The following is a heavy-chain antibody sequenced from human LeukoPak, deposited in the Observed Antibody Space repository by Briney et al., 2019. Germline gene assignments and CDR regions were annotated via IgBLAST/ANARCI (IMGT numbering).Heavy chain of an antibody. V-gene: IGHV4-4*07. D-gene: IGHD6-13*01. CDR3: AKECSSTWHGNFDY. Sequence: PSETLSLTCTVSGDSISSYYWSWIRQSAGKGLEWIGRIYASGSTNYNPSLKSRVTMSVDTSKNQFSLKLNSVTEADTHGHSCAKECSSTWHGNFDYWGQGTLVTVSS. CDR2: IYASGST. CDR1: GDSISSYY. J-gene: IGHJ4*02.